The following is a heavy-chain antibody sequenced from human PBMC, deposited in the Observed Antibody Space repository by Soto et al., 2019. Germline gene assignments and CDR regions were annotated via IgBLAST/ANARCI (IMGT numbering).Heavy chain of an antibody. D-gene: IGHD3-10*01. V-gene: IGHV3-13*01. J-gene: IGHJ3*02. CDR2: IGSAGDT. Sequence: GGSLRLSCAASGFTFSNYDMIWVRQATGKGLEWVSAIGSAGDTYYSGSVKGRFAISRENAKNSLYLQMNSVTPGDTAVYYCARDRKAGGSGSYYLIDAFDIWGLGTLVTVSS. CDR1: GFTFSNYD. CDR3: ARDRKAGGSGSYYLIDAFDI.